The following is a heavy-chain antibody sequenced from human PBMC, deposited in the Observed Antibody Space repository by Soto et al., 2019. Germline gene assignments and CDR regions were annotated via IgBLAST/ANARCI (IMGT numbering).Heavy chain of an antibody. CDR3: ARGSDWFDP. J-gene: IGHJ5*02. CDR1: GGSFSGYY. Sequence: PSETLSLTCAVYGGSFSGYYWTWIRQPPGKGLEWIGEINHSGSTNYNPSLKSRVTISVDTSKNQFSLKLSVVTAADTAVYYCARGSDWFDPWGQGTLVTVSS. CDR2: INHSGST. V-gene: IGHV4-34*01.